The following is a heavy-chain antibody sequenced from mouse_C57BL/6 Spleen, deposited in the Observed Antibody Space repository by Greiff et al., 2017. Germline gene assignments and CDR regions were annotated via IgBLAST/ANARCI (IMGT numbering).Heavy chain of an antibody. D-gene: IGHD3-3*01. CDR2: INPYNGGT. CDR1: GYTFTDYY. Sequence: EVQLQQSGPVLVKPGASVKMSCKASGYTFTDYYMNWVKQSPGKSLEWIGVINPYNGGTSYNQKFKGKATLTVDKSSSTAYMERNSLTSEDSAVYYCARAGDGADYFDYWGQGTTLTVSS. V-gene: IGHV1-19*01. J-gene: IGHJ2*01. CDR3: ARAGDGADYFDY.